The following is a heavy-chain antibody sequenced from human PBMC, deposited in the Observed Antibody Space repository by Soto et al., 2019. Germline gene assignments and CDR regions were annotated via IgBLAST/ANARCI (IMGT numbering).Heavy chain of an antibody. Sequence: SVKVSCKASGGTFSSYAISWVRQAPGQGLEWMGGTIPIFGTANYAQKFQGRVTITADESTSTAYMELSSLRSEDTAVYYCAREESNIVGDPFGDFDIWGQGTMVTVSS. CDR1: GGTFSSYA. CDR3: AREESNIVGDPFGDFDI. CDR2: TIPIFGTA. J-gene: IGHJ3*02. V-gene: IGHV1-69*13. D-gene: IGHD1-26*01.